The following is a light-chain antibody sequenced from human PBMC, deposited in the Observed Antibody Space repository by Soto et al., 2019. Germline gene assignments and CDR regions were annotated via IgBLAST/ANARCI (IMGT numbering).Light chain of an antibody. CDR2: DAS. J-gene: IGKJ4*01. CDR1: QDISNY. V-gene: IGKV1-33*01. Sequence: DIQMTQSPSSLSPSVGDRVTMTCQASQDISNYLNWYQQKPGKAPKLLIYDASNLETGVPSRFSGSGSGTYFTFTISSLQPEDIATYYCQQYESLPITFGGGTKVDI. CDR3: QQYESLPIT.